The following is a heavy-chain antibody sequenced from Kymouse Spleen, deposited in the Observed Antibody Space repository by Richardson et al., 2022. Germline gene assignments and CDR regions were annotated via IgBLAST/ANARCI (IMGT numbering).Heavy chain of an antibody. CDR1: GFTFSGSA. V-gene: IGHV3-73*02. D-gene: IGHD4-17*01. CDR3: TRQEYDYGDYHFDY. CDR2: IRSKANSYAT. Sequence: EVQLVESGGGLVQPGGSLKLSCAASGFTFSGSAMHWVRQASGKGLEWVGRIRSKANSYATAYAASVKGRFTISRDDSKNTAYLQMNSLKTEDTAVYYCTRQEYDYGDYHFDYWGQGTLVTVSS. J-gene: IGHJ4*02.